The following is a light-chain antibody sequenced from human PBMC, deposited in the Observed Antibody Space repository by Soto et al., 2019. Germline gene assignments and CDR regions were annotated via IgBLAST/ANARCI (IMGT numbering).Light chain of an antibody. CDR2: EVS. CDR3: GSYTSSSTLEV. CDR1: SSDVGDYNF. Sequence: QYALTQPASVSGSPGQSITISCTGTSSDVGDYNFVSWYQQHPGKAPKLMIYEVSNRPSGVSNRFSGSKSGNTASLTISGLQAEDEADYYCGSYTSSSTLEVFGTGTKLTVL. J-gene: IGLJ1*01. V-gene: IGLV2-14*01.